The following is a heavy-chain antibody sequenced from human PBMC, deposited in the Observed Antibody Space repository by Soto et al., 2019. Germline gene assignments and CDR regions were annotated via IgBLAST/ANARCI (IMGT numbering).Heavy chain of an antibody. CDR2: ISSSSYI. CDR1: GFTFSSYS. J-gene: IGHJ3*02. D-gene: IGHD2-2*01. V-gene: IGHV3-21*01. Sequence: EVQLVESGGGLVKPGGSLRLSCAASGFTFSSYSMNWVRQAPGKGLEWVSSISSSSYIYYADSVKGRFTISRDNAKNSLYLQMNSLRAEDTAVYYCAREGRYCSSTSCYADDAFDIWGQGTMVTVSS. CDR3: AREGRYCSSTSCYADDAFDI.